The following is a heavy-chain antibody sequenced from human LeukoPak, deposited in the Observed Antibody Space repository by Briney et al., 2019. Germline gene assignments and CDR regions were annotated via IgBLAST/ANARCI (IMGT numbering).Heavy chain of an antibody. Sequence: GASVKVSCKASGYTFTGYYMHWVRQAPGQGLEWMGGIIPIFDSANYAQKFQGRVTISADESTSTAYMDLSSLSSEDTAVYYCARGDVGGFGEYFVYWGQGTLVTVSS. CDR2: IIPIFDSA. J-gene: IGHJ4*02. D-gene: IGHD3-10*01. CDR1: GYTFTGYY. V-gene: IGHV1-69*13. CDR3: ARGDVGGFGEYFVY.